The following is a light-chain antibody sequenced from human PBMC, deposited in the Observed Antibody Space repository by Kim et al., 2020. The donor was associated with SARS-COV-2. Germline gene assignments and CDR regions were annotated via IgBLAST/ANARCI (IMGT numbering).Light chain of an antibody. V-gene: IGKV3-15*01. Sequence: EIVMTQSPATLSVSPGERATLSCRASQSVSTNLAWYQQRPGQAPRLLIYAASTRATAIPARFRGSGSGTEFTLTISSLQSEDFAFYHCQQYGSWPRTFGQGTKVDIK. CDR1: QSVSTN. CDR3: QQYGSWPRT. CDR2: AAS. J-gene: IGKJ1*01.